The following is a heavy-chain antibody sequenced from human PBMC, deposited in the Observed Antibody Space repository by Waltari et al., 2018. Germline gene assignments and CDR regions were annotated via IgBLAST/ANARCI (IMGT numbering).Heavy chain of an antibody. V-gene: IGHV4-38-2*01. CDR3: ARHVYTTLDY. J-gene: IGHJ4*02. D-gene: IGHD3-16*01. CDR1: GYSISSGDY. CDR2: IYHSGST. Sequence: QVQLQESGPGLVKPSETLSLTCAVSGYSISSGDYWGGLRQPPGKGREWIGKIYHSGSTYNNPSLNSRVTISVDTSKNQFSLKLSSVTAADTAVYYCARHVYTTLDYWGQGTLVTVSS.